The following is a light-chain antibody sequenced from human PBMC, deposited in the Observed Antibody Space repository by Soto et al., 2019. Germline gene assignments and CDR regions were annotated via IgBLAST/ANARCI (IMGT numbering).Light chain of an antibody. V-gene: IGKV1-5*03. J-gene: IGKJ4*01. Sequence: DIQMTQSPSTRSAFVGDRITFTCRASQSINGWLAWYQQKPGKAPNLLIYEASKLESGVPSRFSGSGSGTEFTLTISSLQPDDFATYYCQQYNAYPLTFGGGTKVDIK. CDR3: QQYNAYPLT. CDR1: QSINGW. CDR2: EAS.